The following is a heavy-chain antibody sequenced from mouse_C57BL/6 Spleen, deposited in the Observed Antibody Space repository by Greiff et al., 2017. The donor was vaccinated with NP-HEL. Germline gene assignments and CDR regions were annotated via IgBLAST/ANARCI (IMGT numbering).Heavy chain of an antibody. CDR1: GYTFTSYT. J-gene: IGHJ2*01. D-gene: IGHD2-4*01. CDR2: INPSSGYT. CDR3: AYDYDTSFDY. V-gene: IGHV1-4*01. Sequence: VQLQQSGAELARPGASVKMSCKASGYTFTSYTMHWVKQRPGRGLEWIGYINPSSGYTKYNQKFKDKATLTADKSSSTDYMPLSSLTSEDSAVYYCAYDYDTSFDYWGQGTTLTVSS.